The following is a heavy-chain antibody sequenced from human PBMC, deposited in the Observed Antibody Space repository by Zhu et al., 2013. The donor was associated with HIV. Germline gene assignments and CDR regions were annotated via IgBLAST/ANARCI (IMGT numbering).Heavy chain of an antibody. D-gene: IGHD2-2*01. J-gene: IGHJ3*02. V-gene: IGHV1-2*02. CDR2: INPNSGGT. CDR1: GYTFTGYY. Sequence: VQLVQSGAEVKKPGASVKVSCKASGYTFTGYYMHWVRQAPGQGLEWMGWINPNSGGTNYAQKFQGRVTMTRDTSISTAYMELSRLRSDDTAVYYCARSEAPFWDIVVVPAAMWGXAFDIWGQGQWSPSLQ. CDR3: ARSEAPFWDIVVVPAAMWGXAFDI.